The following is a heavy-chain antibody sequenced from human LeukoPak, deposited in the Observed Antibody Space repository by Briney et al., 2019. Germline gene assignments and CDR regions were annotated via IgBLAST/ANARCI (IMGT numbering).Heavy chain of an antibody. CDR3: AKDRGSSGSDWFDP. J-gene: IGHJ5*02. CDR1: GFTFSSYG. V-gene: IGHV3-33*06. CDR2: IWYDGSNK. D-gene: IGHD6-19*01. Sequence: GGSLRLSCAASGFTFSSYGMHWVRQAPGKGLEWVAVIWYDGSNKYYADSVKGRFTISRDNSKNTLYLQMNSPRAEDTAVYYCAKDRGSSGSDWFDPWGQGTLVTVSS.